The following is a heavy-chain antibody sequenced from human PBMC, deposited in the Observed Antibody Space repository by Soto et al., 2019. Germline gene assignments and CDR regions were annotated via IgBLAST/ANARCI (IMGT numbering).Heavy chain of an antibody. V-gene: IGHV3-48*01. D-gene: IGHD5-12*01. CDR2: ISSTSTTI. J-gene: IGHJ4*02. Sequence: PGGSLRLSCAASGFSFSTYSMNWVRQAPGKGLEWVSYISSTSTTIYYAGSVKGRFTISRDNAKNSLFLQMNSLRIEDTAVYYCASYVGGYDLNYFDYWGQGTLVTVSS. CDR1: GFSFSTYS. CDR3: ASYVGGYDLNYFDY.